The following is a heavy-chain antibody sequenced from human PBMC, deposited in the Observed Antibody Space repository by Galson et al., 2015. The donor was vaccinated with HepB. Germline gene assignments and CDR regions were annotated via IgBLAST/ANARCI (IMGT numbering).Heavy chain of an antibody. J-gene: IGHJ5*02. CDR1: GYTFTSYG. V-gene: IGHV1-18*04. CDR3: ARGKYYDFWSGYYPRDDNWFDP. D-gene: IGHD3-3*01. Sequence: SVKVSCKASGYTFTSYGISWVRQAPGQGLEWMGWISAYNGNTNYAQKPQGRVTMTTDTSTSTAYMELRSLRSDDTAVYYCARGKYYDFWSGYYPRDDNWFDPWGQGTLVTVSS. CDR2: ISAYNGNT.